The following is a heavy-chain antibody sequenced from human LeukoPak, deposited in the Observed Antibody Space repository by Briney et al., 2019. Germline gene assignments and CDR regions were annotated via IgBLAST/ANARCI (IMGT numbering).Heavy chain of an antibody. CDR1: GFIVSNNY. V-gene: IGHV3-53*01. D-gene: IGHD3-22*01. CDR3: ARYYDDSSGYPYYFDY. CDR2: IYSGGRT. Sequence: PGGSLRLSCAASGFIVSNNYMSWVRQAPGKGLEWVSVIYSGGRTNYADFVKGRFTISRDNSKNTVYLQMNSLRAEDTAVYYCARYYDDSSGYPYYFDYWGQGTLVTVSS. J-gene: IGHJ4*02.